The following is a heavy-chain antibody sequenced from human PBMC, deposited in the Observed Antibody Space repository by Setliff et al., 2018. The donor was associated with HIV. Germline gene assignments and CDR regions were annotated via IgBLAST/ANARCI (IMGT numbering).Heavy chain of an antibody. Sequence: SVKVSCKVSGGTFTRNCVSWVRQAPGQGLEWMGGILPFFDTANYAQKFQGRVTITADESTSTVHMELSSLTSEDTAVYYCARDPRYSSVWFRNGGVDYWGQGTLVTVSS. CDR2: ILPFFDTA. V-gene: IGHV1-69*13. D-gene: IGHD6-19*01. J-gene: IGHJ4*02. CDR1: GGTFTRNC. CDR3: ARDPRYSSVWFRNGGVDY.